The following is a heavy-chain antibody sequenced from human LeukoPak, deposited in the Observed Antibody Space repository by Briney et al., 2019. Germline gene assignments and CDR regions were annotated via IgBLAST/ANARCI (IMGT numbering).Heavy chain of an antibody. CDR2: IIPIFGTA. J-gene: IGHJ4*02. CDR3: ASFAGYNDFDY. CDR1: GGTFSSYA. V-gene: IGHV1-69*13. D-gene: IGHD5-24*01. Sequence: SVKVSCKASGGTFSSYAIIWVRQAPGQGLEWMGGIIPIFGTANYAQKFQGRVTITADESTSTAYMELSSLRSEDTAVYYCASFAGYNDFDYWGQGTLVTVSS.